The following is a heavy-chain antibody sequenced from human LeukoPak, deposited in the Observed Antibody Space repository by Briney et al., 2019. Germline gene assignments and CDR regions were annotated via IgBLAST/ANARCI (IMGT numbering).Heavy chain of an antibody. V-gene: IGHV3-48*02. J-gene: IGHJ4*02. Sequence: GGSLRLSCAASGFTFSTYNMNWIHQAPGKGLEWVSYISSSGTIYYADSVKGRFTVSRDNAKRSLYLQMNSLRDEDTAVYYCARDSPTTVVAPDYWGQGTLVTVSS. CDR2: ISSSGTI. D-gene: IGHD4-23*01. CDR3: ARDSPTTVVAPDY. CDR1: GFTFSTYN.